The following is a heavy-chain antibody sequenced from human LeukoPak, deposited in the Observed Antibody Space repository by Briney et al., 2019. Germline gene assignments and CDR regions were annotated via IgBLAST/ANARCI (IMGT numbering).Heavy chain of an antibody. D-gene: IGHD4-17*01. Sequence: ASVKVSCKASGYTFTGYYMHWVRQAPGQRLEWMGWINPNSGGANYAQKFQGWVTMTRDTSISTAYMELSRLRSDDTAVYYCARGDYGDYDLNYWGQGTLVTVSS. CDR1: GYTFTGYY. J-gene: IGHJ4*02. CDR2: INPNSGGA. V-gene: IGHV1-2*04. CDR3: ARGDYGDYDLNY.